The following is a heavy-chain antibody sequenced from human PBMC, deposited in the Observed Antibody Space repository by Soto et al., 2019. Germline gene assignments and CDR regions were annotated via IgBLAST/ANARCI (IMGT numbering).Heavy chain of an antibody. CDR3: AKCLEMVVVPAAICYYGMDV. V-gene: IGHV3-23*01. D-gene: IGHD2-2*01. CDR1: GFTFSSYA. Sequence: VGSLRLSCAASGFTFSSYAMSWVRQAPAKGLEWVSAISGSGGSTYYADSVKGRFTISRDNSKNTLYLQMNSLRAEDTAVYYCAKCLEMVVVPAAICYYGMDVWGQGTTVTVSS. J-gene: IGHJ6*02. CDR2: ISGSGGST.